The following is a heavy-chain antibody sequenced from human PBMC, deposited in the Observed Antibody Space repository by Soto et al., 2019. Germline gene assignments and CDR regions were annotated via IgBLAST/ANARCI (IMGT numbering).Heavy chain of an antibody. CDR2: INAGNGNT. CDR1: GYTFTSYA. V-gene: IGHV1-3*01. D-gene: IGHD3-10*01. Sequence: QVQLVQSGAEVKKPGASVKVSCKASGYTFTSYAMHWVRQAPGQRLEWMGWINAGNGNTKYSQKFQGRVTITRDTSASTAYMELSSLRSEDTAVYYCARGSMVRGVVYFQHWGQGTLVTVPS. J-gene: IGHJ1*01. CDR3: ARGSMVRGVVYFQH.